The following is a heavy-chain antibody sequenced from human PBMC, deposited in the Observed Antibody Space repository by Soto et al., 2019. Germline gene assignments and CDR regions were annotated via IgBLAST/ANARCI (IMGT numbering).Heavy chain of an antibody. CDR2: IIPILGIA. V-gene: IGHV1-69*02. CDR3: ARAVTTQYGMDV. CDR1: GGTFSSYT. Sequence: QVQLVQSGAEVKKPGSSVKVSCKASGGTFSSYTISWVRQAPGQGLEWTGRIIPILGIANYAQKFQGRVTITADKSTSTAYMELSSLRSEDTAVYYCARAVTTQYGMDVWGPGTTVTVSS. D-gene: IGHD4-17*01. J-gene: IGHJ6*02.